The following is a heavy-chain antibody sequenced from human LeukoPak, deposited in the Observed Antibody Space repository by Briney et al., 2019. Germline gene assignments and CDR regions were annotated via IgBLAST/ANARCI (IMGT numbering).Heavy chain of an antibody. J-gene: IGHJ6*03. Sequence: KSGGSLRLSCAASGFTFSNYSMNWVRQAPGKGLEWVSSISSSSSYIYYADSVKGRFTISRDNAKNSLYLQMNSLRAEDTAVYYCARDRSQGGGDGDYSYYYYYMDVWGKGTTVTVSS. CDR3: ARDRSQGGGDGDYSYYYYYMDV. CDR1: GFTFSNYS. D-gene: IGHD4-17*01. CDR2: ISSSSSYI. V-gene: IGHV3-21*01.